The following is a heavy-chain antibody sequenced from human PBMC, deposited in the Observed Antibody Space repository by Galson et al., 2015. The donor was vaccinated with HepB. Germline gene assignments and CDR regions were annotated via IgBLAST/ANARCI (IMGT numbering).Heavy chain of an antibody. Sequence: SLRLSCAASGFTFSSYAMHWVRQAPGKGLEWVAVISYDGSNKYYADSVKGRFTISRDNSKNTLYLQMNSLRAEDTAVYYCARAPGGFWKWAFDIWGQGTMVTVSS. CDR1: GFTFSSYA. V-gene: IGHV3-30*04. D-gene: IGHD3-3*01. CDR2: ISYDGSNK. J-gene: IGHJ3*02. CDR3: ARAPGGFWKWAFDI.